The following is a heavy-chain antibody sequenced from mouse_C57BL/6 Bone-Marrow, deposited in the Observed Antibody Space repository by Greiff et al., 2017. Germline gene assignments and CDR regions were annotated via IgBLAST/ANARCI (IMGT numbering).Heavy chain of an antibody. J-gene: IGHJ3*01. CDR3: ARFGYD. Sequence: QVQLKQSGAELVMPGASVKMSCKASGYTFTSYWMHWVKQRPGQGLEWIGEIDPSDSYTNYNQKFKGKSTLTVDKSSSTAYMQLSSRTSEDSAVYYCARFGYDWGQGTLVTVSA. V-gene: IGHV1-69*01. CDR1: GYTFTSYW. CDR2: IDPSDSYT. D-gene: IGHD2-2*01.